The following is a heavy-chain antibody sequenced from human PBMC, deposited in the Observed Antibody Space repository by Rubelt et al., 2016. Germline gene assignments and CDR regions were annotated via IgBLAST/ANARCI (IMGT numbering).Heavy chain of an antibody. CDR1: GGSFSGYY. V-gene: IGHV4-34*01. CDR3: ARITGTTLGVDY. D-gene: IGHD1-7*01. CDR2: IYFSGST. J-gene: IGHJ4*02. Sequence: QVQLQQWGAGLLKPSETLSLTCAVYGGSFSGYYWSWIRQPPGKGLEWIGSIYFSGSTYYNPSLKSRVTISVDTSKNQFSLKLGSVTAADAAVYYCARITGTTLGVDYWGQGTLVTVSS.